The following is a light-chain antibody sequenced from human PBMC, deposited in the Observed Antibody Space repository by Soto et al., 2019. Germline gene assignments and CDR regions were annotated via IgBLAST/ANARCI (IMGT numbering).Light chain of an antibody. J-gene: IGLJ3*02. CDR3: SSYGASSTL. V-gene: IGLV2-14*03. CDR1: SSDIGGYNY. Sequence: QSALTQPASVSGSPGQSITISCTGSSSDIGGYNYVSWYQQNPGKAPQLMIYDVSYRPSGISARFSGSKSGNTASLTISGLQPKDEADYYCSSYGASSTLFGGGTKVTVL. CDR2: DVS.